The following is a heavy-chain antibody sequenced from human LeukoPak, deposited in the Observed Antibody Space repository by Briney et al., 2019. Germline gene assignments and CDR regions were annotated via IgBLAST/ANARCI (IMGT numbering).Heavy chain of an antibody. Sequence: SETLSLTCTVSGGSISPYYWSWIRQPPGKGLEWIGYIYYSGSTNYNPSLKSRVTISVDTSKNQFSLKLSSVTAADTAVYYCARGKQWLFPYYFDYWGQGTLVTVSS. D-gene: IGHD6-19*01. CDR1: GGSISPYY. V-gene: IGHV4-59*01. J-gene: IGHJ4*02. CDR3: ARGKQWLFPYYFDY. CDR2: IYYSGST.